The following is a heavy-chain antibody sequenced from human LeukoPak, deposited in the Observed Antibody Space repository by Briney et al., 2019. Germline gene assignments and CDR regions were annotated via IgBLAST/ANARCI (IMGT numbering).Heavy chain of an antibody. CDR2: ISGSGGST. V-gene: IGHV3-23*01. D-gene: IGHD3-3*01. CDR1: GFTFSSYA. CDR3: AKSRDFWSGYYTGWSLDY. J-gene: IGHJ4*02. Sequence: PGGSLRLSCAASGFTFSSYAMSWVRQAPGKGLEWVSAISGSGGSTYYADSVKGRFTISRDNSKNTLYLQMNSLRAEDTAVYYCAKSRDFWSGYYTGWSLDYWGQGTLVTVSS.